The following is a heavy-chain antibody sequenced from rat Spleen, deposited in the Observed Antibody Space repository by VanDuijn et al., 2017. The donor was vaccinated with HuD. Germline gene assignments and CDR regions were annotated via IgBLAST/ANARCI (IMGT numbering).Heavy chain of an antibody. CDR1: GFTFNNYW. J-gene: IGHJ3*01. CDR3: AKISGFPY. CDR2: ITNASGRT. V-gene: IGHV5-31*01. Sequence: EVQLVESGGGLVQPGGSLKLSCVASGFTFNNYWMTWIRQAPGRGLEWVASITNASGRTYYSDFVKGRFTISRDNAKSTLYRQMDSLRSEDTATYYCAKISGFPYWGHGTLVTVSS.